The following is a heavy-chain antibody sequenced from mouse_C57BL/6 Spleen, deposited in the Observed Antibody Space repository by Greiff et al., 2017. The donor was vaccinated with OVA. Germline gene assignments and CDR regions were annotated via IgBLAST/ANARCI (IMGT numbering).Heavy chain of an antibody. D-gene: IGHD2-4*01. CDR3: ARGDYDSGLDAMDY. CDR1: GYTFTSYG. CDR2: IYPRSGNT. V-gene: IGHV1-81*01. J-gene: IGHJ4*01. Sequence: VKLMESGAELARPGASVKLSCKASGYTFTSYGISWVKQRTGQGLEWIGEIYPRSGNTYYNEKFKGKATLTADKSSSTAYMELRSLTSEDSAVYFCARGDYDSGLDAMDYWGQGTSVTVSS.